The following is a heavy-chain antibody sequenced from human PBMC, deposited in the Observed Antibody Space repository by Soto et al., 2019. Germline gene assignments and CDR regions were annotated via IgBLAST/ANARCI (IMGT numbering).Heavy chain of an antibody. V-gene: IGHV2-70*13. CDR1: GFSLTSPGMC. D-gene: IGHD1-20*01. J-gene: IGHJ6*02. CDR2: IERDDDDK. Sequence: SGPTLVNPTETLTLTCTFSGFSLTSPGMCVSWIRRSPGKALEWLALIERDDDDKYYSTSLKTRLTISKDTRKNQVVLTMANMEPADTATYYCARSIRGPRRFNGMDVWGQGTTVTVSS. CDR3: ARSIRGPRRFNGMDV.